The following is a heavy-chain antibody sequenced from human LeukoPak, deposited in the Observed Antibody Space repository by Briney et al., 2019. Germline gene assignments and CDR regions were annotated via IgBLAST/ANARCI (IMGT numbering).Heavy chain of an antibody. J-gene: IGHJ4*02. V-gene: IGHV3-23*01. CDR2: ISGSGGNT. D-gene: IGHD6-13*01. Sequence: GGSLRLSCAASGFTFSSYAMSWVRQAPGKGLEWVSAISGSGGNTYYADSVKGRFTISRDNSKNTVYLQMKSLRAEDTAVYYCAKDLRAAAADYWGQGTLVTVSS. CDR1: GFTFSSYA. CDR3: AKDLRAAAADY.